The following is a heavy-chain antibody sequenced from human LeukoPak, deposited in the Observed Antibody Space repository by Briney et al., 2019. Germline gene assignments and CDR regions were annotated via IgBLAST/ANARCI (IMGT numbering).Heavy chain of an antibody. V-gene: IGHV1-18*01. CDR2: ISAYNGNT. Sequence: ASVKVSCKASGYTFTSYGISWVRQAPGQGLEWMGWISAYNGNTNYAQKLQGRVTMTTDTSTSTAYMELRSLRAEDTAVYYCAGSTAMVGFTNFDIWGQGTMVTVSS. J-gene: IGHJ3*02. CDR3: AGSTAMVGFTNFDI. D-gene: IGHD5-18*01. CDR1: GYTFTSYG.